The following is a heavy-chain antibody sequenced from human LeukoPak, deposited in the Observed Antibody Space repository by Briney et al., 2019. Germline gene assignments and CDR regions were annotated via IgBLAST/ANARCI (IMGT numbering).Heavy chain of an antibody. Sequence: SETLSLTCTVSGGSISSYYWSWLRQPPGKGLEWIGYIYYSGSTNYNPSLKSRVTISVDTSKNQFSLQLGSVTAADTAVYYCARHIIYSKKPSFDHWGQGTLVTVSS. J-gene: IGHJ4*02. CDR2: IYYSGST. D-gene: IGHD4-11*01. CDR1: GGSISSYY. V-gene: IGHV4-59*01. CDR3: ARHIIYSKKPSFDH.